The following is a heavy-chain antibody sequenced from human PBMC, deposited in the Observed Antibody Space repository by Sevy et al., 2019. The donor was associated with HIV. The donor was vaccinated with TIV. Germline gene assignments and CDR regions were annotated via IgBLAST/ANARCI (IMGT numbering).Heavy chain of an antibody. D-gene: IGHD6-19*01. Sequence: GGSLRLSCAASGFTFTTYGVHWVRLAPGKGLEWVAVISSDGSEKYYGDSVEGRLTISRDNFQNMVYLQMNDLRVEDTAVYYCAHSGSGSYCYGMDVWGQGTTVTVSS. CDR2: ISSDGSEK. J-gene: IGHJ6*02. V-gene: IGHV3-30*03. CDR1: GFTFTTYG. CDR3: AHSGSGSYCYGMDV.